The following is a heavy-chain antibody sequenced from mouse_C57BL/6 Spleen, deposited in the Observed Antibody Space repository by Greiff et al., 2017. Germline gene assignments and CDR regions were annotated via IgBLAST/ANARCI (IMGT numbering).Heavy chain of an antibody. D-gene: IGHD2-1*01. CDR3: ARHGVDYGNPFAY. CDR1: GFTFSSYT. Sequence: DVQLVASGGGLVKPGGSLKLSCAASGFTFSSYTMSWVRQTPEKRLEWVATISGGGGNTYYPDSVKGRFTISRDNAKNTLYLQMSSLRSEDTALYYCARHGVDYGNPFAYWGQGTLVTVSA. V-gene: IGHV5-9*01. CDR2: ISGGGGNT. J-gene: IGHJ3*01.